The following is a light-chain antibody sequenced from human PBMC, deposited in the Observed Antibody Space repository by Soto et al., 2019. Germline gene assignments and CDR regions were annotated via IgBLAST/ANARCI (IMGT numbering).Light chain of an antibody. V-gene: IGKV3-15*01. CDR3: QQYGSSLGVT. Sequence: EIVMTQSPATLSVSPGERAILSCRASQSVSSDLAWYQQKPGQAPRLLIYGASTRATGIPARFSGSGSGTEFTLTISSLQSEDFAVYYCQQYGSSLGVTFGGGTKVDIK. CDR1: QSVSSD. CDR2: GAS. J-gene: IGKJ4*01.